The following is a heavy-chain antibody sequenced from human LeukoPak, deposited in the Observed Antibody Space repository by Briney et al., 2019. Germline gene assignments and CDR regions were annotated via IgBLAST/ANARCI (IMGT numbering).Heavy chain of an antibody. CDR1: GGSISSGGYY. V-gene: IGHV4-30-2*01. CDR2: IYHSGST. Sequence: SETLSLTCTVSGGSISSGGYYWSWIRQPPGKGLEWIGYIYHSGSTYYNPSLKSRVTISVDRSKNQFSLKLSSVTAADTAVYYCARAPRQNYYYYMDVWGKGTTVTVSS. CDR3: ARAPRQNYYYYMDV. J-gene: IGHJ6*03.